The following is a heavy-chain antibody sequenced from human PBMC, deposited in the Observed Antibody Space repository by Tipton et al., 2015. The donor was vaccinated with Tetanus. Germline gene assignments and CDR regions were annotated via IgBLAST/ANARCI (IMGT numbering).Heavy chain of an antibody. CDR1: GGSISSGGYS. J-gene: IGHJ5*02. Sequence: LRLSCAVSGGSISSGGYSWSWIRQPPGKGLEWIGYIYHSGSTYYNPSLKSRVTISVDRSKNQFSLKLSSVTAADTAVYYCASRFGVGWFDPWGQGTLVTVSS. D-gene: IGHD3-3*01. V-gene: IGHV4-30-2*01. CDR3: ASRFGVGWFDP. CDR2: IYHSGST.